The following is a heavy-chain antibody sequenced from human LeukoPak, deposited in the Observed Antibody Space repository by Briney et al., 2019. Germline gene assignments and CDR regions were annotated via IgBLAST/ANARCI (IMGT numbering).Heavy chain of an antibody. D-gene: IGHD6-13*01. V-gene: IGHV3-48*03. Sequence: GGSLRLSCAASGFTFSSYEMNWVRQAPGKGLEWVSHISSSGTTIQYADSVRGRFTISRDNAKNSMYLQVNSLRAEDTAVYYCARDQGRYSSSWPLFDYWGHGTLVTVSS. CDR1: GFTFSSYE. J-gene: IGHJ4*01. CDR3: ARDQGRYSSSWPLFDY. CDR2: ISSSGTTI.